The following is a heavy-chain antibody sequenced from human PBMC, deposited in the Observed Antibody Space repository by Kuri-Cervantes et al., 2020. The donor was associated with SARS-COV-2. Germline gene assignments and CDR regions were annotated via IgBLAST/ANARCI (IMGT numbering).Heavy chain of an antibody. CDR3: AREVEMATIGPVDYYMDV. J-gene: IGHJ6*03. CDR2: ISAYNGNT. V-gene: IGHV1-18*01. Sequence: ASVKVSCKASGYTFTSYGISWVRQAPGQGLEWMGWISAYNGNTNYAQKLQGRVTMTTDTSTSTAYMELRSLRSDDTAVYYCAREVEMATIGPVDYYMDVWRKGTAVTV. CDR1: GYTFTSYG. D-gene: IGHD5-24*01.